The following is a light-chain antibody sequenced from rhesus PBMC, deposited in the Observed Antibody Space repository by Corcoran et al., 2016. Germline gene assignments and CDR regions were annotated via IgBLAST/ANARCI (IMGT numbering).Light chain of an antibody. V-gene: IGKV3-40*03. CDR3: QQYNDLPLT. CDR1: ERVGSY. J-gene: IGKJ4*01. Sequence: EIVMTQSPATLSLSPGETATLSCRASERVGSYLAWYQQKPGPAPKLLVHSAYFRATGIPYRFSVSGSRTEFTLTISSLEPEDVGVYHCQQYNDLPLTFGGGTKVELK. CDR2: SAY.